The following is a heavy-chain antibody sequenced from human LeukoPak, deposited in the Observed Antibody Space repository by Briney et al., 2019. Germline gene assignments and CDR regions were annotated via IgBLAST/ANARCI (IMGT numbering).Heavy chain of an antibody. J-gene: IGHJ3*02. D-gene: IGHD4-11*01. Sequence: SETLSLTCTVSGGSISSSSYYWGWIRQPAGKGLEWIGRIYTSGSTNYNPSLKSRVTMSVDTSKNQFSLKLSSVTAADTAVYYCARGSIDNYGDAFDIWGQGTMVTVSS. CDR2: IYTSGST. V-gene: IGHV4-61*02. CDR1: GGSISSSSYY. CDR3: ARGSIDNYGDAFDI.